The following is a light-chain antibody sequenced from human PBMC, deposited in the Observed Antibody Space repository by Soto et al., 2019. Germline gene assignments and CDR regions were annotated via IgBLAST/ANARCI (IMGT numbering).Light chain of an antibody. J-gene: IGLJ3*02. Sequence: QSALTQPRSVSGSPGQSVTISCTGTSNDVGGYNYVSWFQQHPGKVPKLMVYDVSYRPSGVPDRFSGSKSGNTASLTISGLQADDEGDYYCCSYAGTYWVFCGGTQLTVL. CDR2: DVS. CDR3: CSYAGTYWV. CDR1: SNDVGGYNY. V-gene: IGLV2-11*01.